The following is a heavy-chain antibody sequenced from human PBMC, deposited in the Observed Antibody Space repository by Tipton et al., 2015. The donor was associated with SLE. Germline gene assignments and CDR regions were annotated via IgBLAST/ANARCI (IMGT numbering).Heavy chain of an antibody. J-gene: IGHJ6*02. CDR1: GGSISSYY. Sequence: TLSLTCTVSGGSISSYYWSWIRQPPGKGLEWIGYIYYSGSTNYNPSLKSRVTISVDTSKNQFSLKLSSVTAADTAVYYCARDGYDYIWGSYRYHYYYGMDVWGQGTTVTVSS. V-gene: IGHV4-59*12. CDR2: IYYSGST. D-gene: IGHD3-16*02. CDR3: ARDGYDYIWGSYRYHYYYGMDV.